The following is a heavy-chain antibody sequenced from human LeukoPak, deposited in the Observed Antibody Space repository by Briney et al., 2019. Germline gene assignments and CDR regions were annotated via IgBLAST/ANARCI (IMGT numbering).Heavy chain of an antibody. J-gene: IGHJ4*02. D-gene: IGHD3-22*01. V-gene: IGHV3-21*01. CDR1: GFTFSSYA. CDR2: ISSSSSYI. Sequence: GGSLRLSCAASGFTFSSYAMSWVRQAPGKGLEWVSSISSSSSYIYYADSVKGRFTISRDNAKNSLYLQMNSLRAEDTAVYYCARDRGSGYYSPVGYWGQGTLVTVSS. CDR3: ARDRGSGYYSPVGY.